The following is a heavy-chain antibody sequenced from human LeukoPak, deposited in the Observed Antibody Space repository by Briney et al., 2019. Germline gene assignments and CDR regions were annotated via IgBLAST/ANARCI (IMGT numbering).Heavy chain of an antibody. CDR2: ISWNSGSI. J-gene: IGHJ4*02. V-gene: IGHV3-9*01. Sequence: PGRSLRLSCAASGFTFDDYAMHWVRQAPGKGLEWVSGISWNSGSIGYADSVKGRFTISRDNAKNSLYLQMNSLRAEDTALYYCAKRRPDYYGSGSPLGYFDYWGQGTLVTVSS. CDR3: AKRRPDYYGSGSPLGYFDY. CDR1: GFTFDDYA. D-gene: IGHD3-10*01.